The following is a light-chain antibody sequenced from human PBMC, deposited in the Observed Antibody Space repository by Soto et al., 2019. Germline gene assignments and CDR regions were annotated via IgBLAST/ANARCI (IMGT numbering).Light chain of an antibody. Sequence: SYELTQPPSVSVSPGQTASITCSGDKLGDKYTCWYQQKPGQSPVLVIYQHNQRPSGIPERFSGSNSGNTATLTISGTQAMDEADYYCQAWDSSTDVVFGGGTKLTVL. CDR2: QHN. CDR1: KLGDKY. CDR3: QAWDSSTDVV. J-gene: IGLJ2*01. V-gene: IGLV3-1*01.